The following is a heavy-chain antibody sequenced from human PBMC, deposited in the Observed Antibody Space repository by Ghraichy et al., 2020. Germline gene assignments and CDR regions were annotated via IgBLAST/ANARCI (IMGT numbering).Heavy chain of an antibody. D-gene: IGHD3-22*01. CDR3: ANAKTPYYYDSSGRSDAFDI. CDR1: GYTLTELS. Sequence: ASVKVSCKVSGYTLTELSMHWVRQAPGKGLEWMGGFDPEDGETIYAQKFQGRVTMTEDTSTDTAYMELSSLRSEDTAVYYCANAKTPYYYDSSGRSDAFDIWGQGTMVTVSS. CDR2: FDPEDGET. J-gene: IGHJ3*02. V-gene: IGHV1-24*01.